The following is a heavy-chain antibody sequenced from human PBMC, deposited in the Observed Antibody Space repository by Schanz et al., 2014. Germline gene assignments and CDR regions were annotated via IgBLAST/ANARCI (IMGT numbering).Heavy chain of an antibody. CDR1: GFTFSSYD. V-gene: IGHV3-23*01. CDR2: ISGTGGDDT. D-gene: IGHD3-10*01. Sequence: EVQLLESGGGVVQPGRSLRLSCVASGFTFSSYDVFWVRQAPGRGLEWVSSISGTGGDDTYYADSVKGRFTISRDNSKNTVHLQMNSLRAEDTAVYYCAKQHIVRGVIYLNWFDSWGQGTLVTVSS. J-gene: IGHJ5*01. CDR3: AKQHIVRGVIYLNWFDS.